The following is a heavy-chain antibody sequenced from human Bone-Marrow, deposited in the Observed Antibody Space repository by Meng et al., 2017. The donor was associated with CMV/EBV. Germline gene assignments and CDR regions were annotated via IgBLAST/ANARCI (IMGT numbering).Heavy chain of an antibody. CDR2: ISWNSGNI. D-gene: IGHD3-22*01. V-gene: IGHV3-9*01. CDR3: AKDSRAYYYDSRPKGSFDY. Sequence: GGSLRLSCAASGFTFDDYAMHWVRQAPGKGLEWVSGISWNSGNIGYADSVKGRFTTSRDNAKNSLYLQMNSLRAEDTALYYCAKDSRAYYYDSRPKGSFDYWGQGTLVTVSS. J-gene: IGHJ4*02. CDR1: GFTFDDYA.